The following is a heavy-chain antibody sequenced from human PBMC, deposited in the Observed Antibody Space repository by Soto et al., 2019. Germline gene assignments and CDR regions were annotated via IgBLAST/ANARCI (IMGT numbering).Heavy chain of an antibody. J-gene: IGHJ4*02. CDR3: ARARGPEY. CDR1: GFTFSNYA. Sequence: SLRLSCAASGFTFSNYAMHWVRQAPGKGLEWVAVISHDGSNKNYPDSVKGRFTISRDNSKNTVYLQMNSLRADDTAVYYCARARGPEYWGQGTLVTVSS. D-gene: IGHD3-10*01. V-gene: IGHV3-30-3*01. CDR2: ISHDGSNK.